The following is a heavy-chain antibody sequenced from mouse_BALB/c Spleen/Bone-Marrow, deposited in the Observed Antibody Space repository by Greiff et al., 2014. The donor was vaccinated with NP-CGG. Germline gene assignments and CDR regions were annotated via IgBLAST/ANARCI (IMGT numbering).Heavy chain of an antibody. CDR1: GYAFTRYY. Sequence: QVQLKESGPELVKPGASVKISCKASGYAFTRYYIHWVKQRPGQGLEWIGWIYPGNVNTKYNEKFKDKATLTADKSSSTAYMQLSRLTSEEAADYFCGRGQTGTWFAYWGQGTLVTVSA. CDR2: IYPGNVNT. D-gene: IGHD4-1*01. V-gene: IGHV1S56*01. CDR3: GRGQTGTWFAY. J-gene: IGHJ3*01.